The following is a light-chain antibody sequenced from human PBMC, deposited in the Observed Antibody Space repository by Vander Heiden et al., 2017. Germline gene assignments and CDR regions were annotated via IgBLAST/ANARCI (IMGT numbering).Light chain of an antibody. CDR2: GNS. Sequence: QSVLTQPPSVSGAPGQLVTISCTGSSAKSGTGYDVHWYQQLPGTAPKLLIYGNSNRPSGVPDRFSGSKSGTSASLAITGLQAEDEADYYCQSYDSSLSGWVFGGGTKLTVL. V-gene: IGLV1-40*01. CDR1: SAKSGTGYD. J-gene: IGLJ3*02. CDR3: QSYDSSLSGWV.